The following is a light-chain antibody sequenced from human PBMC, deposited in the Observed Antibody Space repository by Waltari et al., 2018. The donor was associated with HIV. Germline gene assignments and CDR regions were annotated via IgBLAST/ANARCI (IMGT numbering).Light chain of an antibody. CDR1: SSTIGTGYD. J-gene: IGLJ2*01. V-gene: IGLV1-40*01. CDR2: GNN. CDR3: QSYDISLSASVV. Sequence: QSMLTQPPSVSGAPGQRVTIPCTGSSSTIGTGYDVHWYQQVPGTAPKLLISGNNNRPSGVPDRFSASKSGTSASLTISGLQAEDEADYFCQSYDISLSASVVFGGGTKLTVL.